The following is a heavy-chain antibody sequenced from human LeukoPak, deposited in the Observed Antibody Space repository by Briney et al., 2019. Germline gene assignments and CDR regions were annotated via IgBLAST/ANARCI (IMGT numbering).Heavy chain of an antibody. Sequence: GGSLRLSCAASGFTFSTYAMSWVRQAPGKGLEWVSAISGSGGSTYYADSVKGRFTISRDNSKNTLYLQMNSLRAEDTAVYYCAKRPVIRGYSYTPENWFDPWGQGTLVTVSS. D-gene: IGHD5-18*01. CDR1: GFTFSTYA. CDR2: ISGSGGST. CDR3: AKRPVIRGYSYTPENWFDP. J-gene: IGHJ5*02. V-gene: IGHV3-23*01.